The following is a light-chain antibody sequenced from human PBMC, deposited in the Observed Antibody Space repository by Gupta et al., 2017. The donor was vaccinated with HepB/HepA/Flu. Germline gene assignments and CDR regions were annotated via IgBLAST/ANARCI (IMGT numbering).Light chain of an antibody. CDR3: QSYDSSRSGLV. CDR2: GNN. J-gene: IGLJ2*01. CDR1: TSNIGAGYH. Sequence: QSVLAQPPSVSGAPGLTVSIVCTGSTSNIGAGYHVHWYQQFPGTAPRLLIFGNNNRPSGVPDRFSGTKSGTFASVAITGLQAEDEADYYCQSYDSSRSGLVFGGGTKLSVL. V-gene: IGLV1-40*01.